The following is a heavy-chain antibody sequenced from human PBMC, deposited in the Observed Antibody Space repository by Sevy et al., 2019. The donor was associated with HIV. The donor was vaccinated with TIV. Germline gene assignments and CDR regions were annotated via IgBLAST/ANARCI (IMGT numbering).Heavy chain of an antibody. CDR1: GFTFSDYY. D-gene: IGHD2-8*01. CDR3: ARDRGGDNGNSWDIDS. Sequence: GGSLRLSCAASGFTFSDYYMSWIRQAPGKGLERISYISSSGSTTYYADSVKGRFTISRDNAKNSLYLQMNSLRAEDTAVYYCARDRGGDNGNSWDIDSWGQGTLVTVSS. CDR2: ISSSGSTT. J-gene: IGHJ4*02. V-gene: IGHV3-11*01.